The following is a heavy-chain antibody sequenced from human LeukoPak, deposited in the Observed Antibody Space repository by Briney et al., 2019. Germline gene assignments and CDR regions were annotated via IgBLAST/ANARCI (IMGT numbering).Heavy chain of an antibody. V-gene: IGHV4-61*02. CDR2: IYTSGST. CDR1: GGSISSGSYY. D-gene: IGHD6-19*01. CDR3: ARVSSSGWYGWFDP. Sequence: PSETLSLTCTVSGGSISSGSYYWSWIRQPAGKGLEWIGRIYTSGSTNYNPSLKSRVTISVDTSKNQFSLKLSSVTAADTAVYYCARVSSSGWYGWFDPWGQGTLVTVSS. J-gene: IGHJ5*02.